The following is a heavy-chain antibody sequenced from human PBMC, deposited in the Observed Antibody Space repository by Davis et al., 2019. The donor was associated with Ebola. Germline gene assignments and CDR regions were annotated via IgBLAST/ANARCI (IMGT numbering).Heavy chain of an antibody. D-gene: IGHD4-23*01. J-gene: IGHJ4*02. CDR1: GGSINSYY. V-gene: IGHV4-59*01. CDR3: AREGGNSYFDF. CDR2: IYYSGRT. Sequence: SETLSLTCTVSGGSINSYYWSWIRQPPGKGLEWIGYIYYSGRTSYNPSLESRLTILVDTSKNQFSLKLTSMTIADTAVYYCAREGGNSYFDFWGQGILVTVSS.